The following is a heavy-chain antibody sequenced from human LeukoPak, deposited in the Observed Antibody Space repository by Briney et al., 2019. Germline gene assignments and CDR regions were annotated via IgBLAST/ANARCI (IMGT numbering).Heavy chain of an antibody. D-gene: IGHD1-26*01. J-gene: IGHJ3*02. Sequence: SETLSLTCTVSGGSISSYYWSWIRQPPGKGLEWIGYISYSGSTDYNPSLKSRVTISLDTSKNQFSLRLSSVTAADTAVYYCARETRLHSGSYSNDAFDIWGQGTMVTVSS. CDR3: ARETRLHSGSYSNDAFDI. V-gene: IGHV4-59*01. CDR2: ISYSGST. CDR1: GGSISSYY.